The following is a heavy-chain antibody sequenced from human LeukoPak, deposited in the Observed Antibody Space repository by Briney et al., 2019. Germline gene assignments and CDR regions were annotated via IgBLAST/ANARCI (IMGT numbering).Heavy chain of an antibody. D-gene: IGHD2-21*02. CDR2: IKQDGSEK. J-gene: IGHJ3*02. CDR3: ARRRALAYCGGDCYSDAFDI. V-gene: IGHV3-7*01. Sequence: GGSLRLSCAASGVTFTAYPMSWVRQAPGKGLEWVANIKQDGSEKYYVDSVKGRFTISRDNAKNSLYLQMNSLRAEDTAVYYCARRRALAYCGGDCYSDAFDIWGQGTMVTVSS. CDR1: GVTFTAYP.